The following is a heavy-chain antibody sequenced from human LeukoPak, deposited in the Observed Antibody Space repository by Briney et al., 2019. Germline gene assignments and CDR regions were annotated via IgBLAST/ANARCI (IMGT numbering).Heavy chain of an antibody. CDR1: GGTFSSYA. CDR3: ARDYYGSGTDGMDV. J-gene: IGHJ6*02. V-gene: IGHV1-69*13. CDR2: IIPIFGTA. D-gene: IGHD3-10*01. Sequence: GASVKVSFKASGGTFSSYAISWVRQAPGQGLEWMGGIIPIFGTANYAQKFQGRVTITADESTSTAYMELSSLRSEDTAVYYCARDYYGSGTDGMDVWGQGTTVTVSS.